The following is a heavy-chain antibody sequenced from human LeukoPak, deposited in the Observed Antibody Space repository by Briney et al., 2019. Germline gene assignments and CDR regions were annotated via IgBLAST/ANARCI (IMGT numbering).Heavy chain of an antibody. Sequence: GGSLRLSCAVSEVTSQFNFNSYAMTWVRQAPGKGLEWLSVISGSGQSTDYADSVKGRFTTSRDNSKHTVYLQMESLRVEDTAVFYCAKYGGVFGSGHYYSHMDVWGKGTTVTVSS. D-gene: IGHD3-3*01. CDR3: AKYGGVFGSGHYYSHMDV. CDR2: ISGSGQST. V-gene: IGHV3-23*01. CDR1: EVTSQFNFNSYA. J-gene: IGHJ6*03.